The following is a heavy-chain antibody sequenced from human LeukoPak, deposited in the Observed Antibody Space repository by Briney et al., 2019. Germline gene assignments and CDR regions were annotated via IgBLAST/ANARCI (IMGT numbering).Heavy chain of an antibody. V-gene: IGHV3-30*02. CDR3: AKAHPVVTMVQGVPDY. CDR2: IRYDGSNK. Sequence: PGGSLRLSCAASGFTFSSYGMHWVRQAPGKGLEWVAFIRYDGSNKYYADSVKGRFTISRDNSKNTLYLQMNSLRAEDTAVYYCAKAHPVVTMVQGVPDYWGRGTLVTVSS. J-gene: IGHJ4*02. D-gene: IGHD3-10*01. CDR1: GFTFSSYG.